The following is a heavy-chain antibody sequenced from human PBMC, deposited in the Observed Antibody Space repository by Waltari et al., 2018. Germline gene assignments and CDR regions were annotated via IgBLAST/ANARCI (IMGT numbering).Heavy chain of an antibody. CDR2: IHHDEISK. D-gene: IGHD2-2*01. CDR3: SKDSDAFYIDY. CDR1: GFPFMAYG. J-gene: IGHJ4*02. Sequence: QVQLVESGGGVVQPGGSRRLSCAGSGFPFMAYGMHWVRQAPGKGLEWVSYIHHDEISKHYADSVKGRFTISRDNSKNTVYLHMDSLRAEDTALYYCSKDSDAFYIDYWGQGVLVTVSS. V-gene: IGHV3-30*02.